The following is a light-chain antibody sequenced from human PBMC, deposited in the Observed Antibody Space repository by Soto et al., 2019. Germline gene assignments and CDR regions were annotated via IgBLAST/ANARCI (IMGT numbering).Light chain of an antibody. V-gene: IGKV3-15*01. CDR3: QQYNNWPPT. CDR2: GVS. Sequence: EIVLTQSPGTLSLSPGERATLSCRASQSVSSSYLAWYQQKPGQAPRLLIYGVSTRATGIPTRFSGSGSGRQFTLTISSLQSEDFAVYYCQQYNNWPPTFGRGTRLEIK. J-gene: IGKJ5*01. CDR1: QSVSSSY.